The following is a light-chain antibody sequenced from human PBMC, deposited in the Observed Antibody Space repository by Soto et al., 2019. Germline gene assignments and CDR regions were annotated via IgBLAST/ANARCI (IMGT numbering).Light chain of an antibody. CDR1: QSVRRN. Sequence: EIVMTQSPATLSVAPGERATLSCRARQSVRRNLAWYQQKPGQDPRLRIYGASTRATGIPARFSGSGSGTEFTLTISSLQSEDFAVYYCQQYNNWPPLTFGGGTKVEIK. J-gene: IGKJ4*01. CDR3: QQYNNWPPLT. V-gene: IGKV3-15*01. CDR2: GAS.